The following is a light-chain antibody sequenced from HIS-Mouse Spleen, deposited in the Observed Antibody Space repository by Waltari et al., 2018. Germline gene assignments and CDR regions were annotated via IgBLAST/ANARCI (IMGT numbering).Light chain of an antibody. Sequence: QSALTQPPSAYGPPGQSVPISCTGTPSHVGGYNFFPVYQQHPGKAPKLMIYEVSKRPSGVPDRFSGSKSGNTASLTVSGLQAEDEADYYCSSYAGSNTYVVFGGGTKLTVL. CDR2: EVS. V-gene: IGLV2-8*01. CDR3: SSYAGSNTYVV. J-gene: IGLJ2*01. CDR1: PSHVGGYNF.